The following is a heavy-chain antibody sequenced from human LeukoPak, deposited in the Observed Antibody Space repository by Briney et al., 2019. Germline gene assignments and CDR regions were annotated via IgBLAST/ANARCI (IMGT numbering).Heavy chain of an antibody. V-gene: IGHV4-59*01. CDR2: IYYSGST. Sequence: SETLSLTCTVSGGSISSYYWSWIRQPPGKGLEWIGYIYYSGSTNYNPSLKSRVTISVDTSKNQFSLKLSSVTAADTAVYYCARASYSSSWSTSYYYYCMDVWGKGTTVTVSS. CDR1: GGSISSYY. D-gene: IGHD6-13*01. CDR3: ARASYSSSWSTSYYYYCMDV. J-gene: IGHJ6*03.